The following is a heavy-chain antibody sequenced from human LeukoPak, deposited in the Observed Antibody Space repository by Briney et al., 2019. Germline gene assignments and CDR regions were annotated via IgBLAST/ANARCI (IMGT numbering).Heavy chain of an antibody. D-gene: IGHD3-22*01. J-gene: IGHJ5*02. CDR1: GFTFSSYA. CDR2: ISGSGGST. CDR3: ARDLYKYTYYYDSSGYYTP. Sequence: GGSLRLSCAASGFTFSSYAMSWVRQAPGKGLEWVSGISGSGGSTYYADSVKGRFTISRDNAKNSLYLQMNSLRAEDTAVYYCARDLYKYTYYYDSSGYYTPWGQGTLVTVSS. V-gene: IGHV3-23*01.